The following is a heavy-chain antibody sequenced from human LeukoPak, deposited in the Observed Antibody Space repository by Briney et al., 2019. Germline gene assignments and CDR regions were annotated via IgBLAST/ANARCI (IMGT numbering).Heavy chain of an antibody. Sequence: SETLSLTCTVSGGSISHYYWNWIRQSAGMRLEWIGRLYTGGITEYHPSLKSRFTMSVDTSKSQFSLEVRSVTAADTALYYCATWSSGYYFDAFDIWGQGTMVTVPS. J-gene: IGHJ3*02. CDR1: GGSISHYY. V-gene: IGHV4-4*07. D-gene: IGHD3-22*01. CDR2: LYTGGIT. CDR3: ATWSSGYYFDAFDI.